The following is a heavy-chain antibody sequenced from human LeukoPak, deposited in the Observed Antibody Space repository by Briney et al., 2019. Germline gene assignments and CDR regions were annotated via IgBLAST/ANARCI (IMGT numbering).Heavy chain of an antibody. CDR3: ARKRGLYYYDSSGPPEFDY. J-gene: IGHJ4*02. D-gene: IGHD3-22*01. CDR1: GFTFSSYS. V-gene: IGHV3-21*01. CDR2: ISSSSSYI. Sequence: RAGGSLRLSCAASGFTFSSYSMNWVRQAPGKGLEWVSSISSSSSYIYYADSVKGRFTISGDNAKNSLYLQMNSLRAEDTAVYYCARKRGLYYYDSSGPPEFDYWGQGTLVTVSS.